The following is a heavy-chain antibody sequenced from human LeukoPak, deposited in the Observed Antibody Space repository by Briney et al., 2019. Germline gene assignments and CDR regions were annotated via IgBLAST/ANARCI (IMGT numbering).Heavy chain of an antibody. CDR3: ARTKTSREWLLYN. CDR2: IWYDGSNK. J-gene: IGHJ4*02. Sequence: GGSLRLSCAASGFTFSSYGMHWVRQAPGKGLEWVAVIWYDGSNKYYADSVKGRFTISRDNSKNTLYLQMNSLRAEDTAVYYCARTKTSREWLLYNWGQGTLVTVSS. CDR1: GFTFSSYG. V-gene: IGHV3-33*01. D-gene: IGHD3-3*01.